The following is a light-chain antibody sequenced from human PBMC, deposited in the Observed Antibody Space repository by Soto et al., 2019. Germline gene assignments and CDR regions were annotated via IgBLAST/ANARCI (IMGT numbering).Light chain of an antibody. J-gene: IGLJ2*01. CDR3: CSYAGGVI. V-gene: IGLV2-23*02. CDR1: SSDVGSYNL. Sequence: HSVLTQPASVSGSPGQSITISCTGTSSDVGSYNLVSWYQQYPGKAPKLMIYEVTKRPSGVSDRFSGSKSGNTASLTISGLQAEDEADYYCCSYAGGVIFGGGTQLTVL. CDR2: EVT.